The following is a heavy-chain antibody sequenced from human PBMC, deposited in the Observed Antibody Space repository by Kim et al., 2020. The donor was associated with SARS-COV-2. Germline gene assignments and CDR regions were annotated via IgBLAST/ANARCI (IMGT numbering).Heavy chain of an antibody. CDR1: GFTFSSYE. CDR2: ISSSGSTI. Sequence: GGSLRLSCAASGFTFSSYEMNWVRQAPGKGLEWVSYISSSGSTIYYADSVKGRFTISRDNAKNSLYLQMNSLRAEDTAVYYCASLQPWAIVVPDYWGQGTLVTVSS. J-gene: IGHJ4*02. D-gene: IGHD3-22*01. V-gene: IGHV3-48*03. CDR3: ASLQPWAIVVPDY.